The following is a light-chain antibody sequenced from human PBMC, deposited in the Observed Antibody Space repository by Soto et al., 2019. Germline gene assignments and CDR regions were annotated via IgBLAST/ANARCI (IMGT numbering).Light chain of an antibody. CDR3: SSYTTSSSYV. V-gene: IGLV2-14*01. Sequence: ALTQPASVSGSPGQSITISCTGTSSDVGGFNYVSWYQQHPGKAPKLLIFDVYSRPSGISNRFSGSKSGNTASLTISGLQAEEEADYYCSSYTTSSSYVFGAGTKVT. CDR1: SSDVGGFNY. CDR2: DVY. J-gene: IGLJ1*01.